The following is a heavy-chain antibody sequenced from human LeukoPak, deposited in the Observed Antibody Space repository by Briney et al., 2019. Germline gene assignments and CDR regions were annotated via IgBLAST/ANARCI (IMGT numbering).Heavy chain of an antibody. J-gene: IGHJ5*02. D-gene: IGHD3-3*01. CDR1: VYTFTVYY. CDR2: IHPKSGDT. CDR3: ARALLDSWSGNNWFDP. V-gene: IGHV1-2*02. Sequence: GASVKVSRKASVYTFTVYYIHWVRQAPGQGLGWMGWIHPKSGDTRYTQKFQGRVTMTRDTSISTAYMELTRLTSDDTAVYYCARALLDSWSGNNWFDPWGQGALATVSP.